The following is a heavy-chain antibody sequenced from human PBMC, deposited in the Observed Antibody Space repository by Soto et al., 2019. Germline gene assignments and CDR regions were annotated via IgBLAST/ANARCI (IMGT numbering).Heavy chain of an antibody. Sequence: GGSLRLSCAASGFTFSSYGMHWVRQAPGKGLEWVAVISYDVSNKYYADSVKGRFTISRDNSKNTLYLQMNSLRAEDTAVYYCAKDLGYDFWSGYYTGATYYYYGMDVWGQGTTVTVS. CDR3: AKDLGYDFWSGYYTGATYYYYGMDV. CDR2: ISYDVSNK. D-gene: IGHD3-3*01. V-gene: IGHV3-30*18. CDR1: GFTFSSYG. J-gene: IGHJ6*02.